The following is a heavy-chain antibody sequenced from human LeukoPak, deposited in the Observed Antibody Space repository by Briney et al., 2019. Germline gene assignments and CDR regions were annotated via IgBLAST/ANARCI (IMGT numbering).Heavy chain of an antibody. CDR1: GYTFTNYG. CDR2: ISANNGET. J-gene: IGHJ4*02. Sequence: ASVKVSFKASGYTFTNYGISWVRQAPGQGLEWMAWISANNGETRYAQNLQGRVTMTTDTSTSTAYMELRSLRSDDTAVYYCARVPPSAHQLLSSDYWGQGTQVTVSS. V-gene: IGHV1-18*04. D-gene: IGHD2-2*01. CDR3: ARVPPSAHQLLSSDY.